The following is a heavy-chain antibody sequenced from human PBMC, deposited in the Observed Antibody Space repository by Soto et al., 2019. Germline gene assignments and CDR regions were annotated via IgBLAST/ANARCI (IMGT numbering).Heavy chain of an antibody. CDR2: IYWDDDK. V-gene: IGHV2-5*02. CDR3: AHQGIQLWPHNWFDP. J-gene: IGHJ5*02. D-gene: IGHD5-18*01. Sequence: QITLKESGPTLVKPTQTLTLTCTFSGFSLSTSGVDVGWIRQPPGKALEWLALIYWDDDKRYSPSLKSRLTITKVTSKNQVVLTMTNMDPVDTATYYCAHQGIQLWPHNWFDPWGQGTLVTVSS. CDR1: GFSLSTSGVD.